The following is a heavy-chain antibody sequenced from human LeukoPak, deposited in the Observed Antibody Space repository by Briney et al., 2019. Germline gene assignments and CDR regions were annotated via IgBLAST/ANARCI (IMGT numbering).Heavy chain of an antibody. D-gene: IGHD3-9*01. J-gene: IGHJ5*02. CDR2: ISGSGGST. V-gene: IGHV3-23*01. Sequence: GGSLRLSCAASGFTFSSYAMSWVRQAPGKGLEWVSAISGSGGSTYYADSVKGRFTISRDNSKNTLYLQMNSLKTEDTAVYYCTTEEVYDILTATPWGQGTLVTVSS. CDR3: TTEEVYDILTATP. CDR1: GFTFSSYA.